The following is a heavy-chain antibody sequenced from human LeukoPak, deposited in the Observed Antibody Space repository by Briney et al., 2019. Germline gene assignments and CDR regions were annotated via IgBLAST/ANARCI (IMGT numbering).Heavy chain of an antibody. J-gene: IGHJ4*02. V-gene: IGHV4-34*01. CDR2: INHSGST. Sequence: SETLSLTCAVYGGSFSGYYWSWIRQPPGKGLEWIGEINHSGSTNYNPSLKSRVTISVDTSKNQFSLKLSSVTAADTAVYYCARSSPTFDYWGQGTLVTVSS. D-gene: IGHD2-2*01. CDR1: GGSFSGYY. CDR3: ARSSPTFDY.